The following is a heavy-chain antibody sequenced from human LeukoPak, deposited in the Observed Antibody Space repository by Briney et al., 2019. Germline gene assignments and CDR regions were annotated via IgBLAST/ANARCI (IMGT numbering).Heavy chain of an antibody. D-gene: IGHD1-26*01. Sequence: ASVKVSCKASGYTFTGYYMHWVRQAPGQGLEWMGWINPNSGGTNYAQKFQGRVTMTRDTSISTAYMELSRLRSDDTAVYYCARDVVGSGSYWFYSDYWGQGTLVTVSS. CDR3: ARDVVGSGSYWFYSDY. J-gene: IGHJ4*02. V-gene: IGHV1-2*02. CDR1: GYTFTGYY. CDR2: INPNSGGT.